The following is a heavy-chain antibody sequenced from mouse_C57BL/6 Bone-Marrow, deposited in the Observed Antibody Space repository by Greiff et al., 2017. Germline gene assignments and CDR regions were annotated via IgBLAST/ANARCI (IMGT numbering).Heavy chain of an antibody. V-gene: IGHV1-81*01. CDR2: IFPRSGNT. D-gene: IGHD1-1*02. CDR3: ASPHYADYFDY. CDR1: GYTFTSYG. J-gene: IGHJ2*01. Sequence: QVQLQQSGAELARPGASVKLSCKASGYTFTSYGISWVKQRTGQGLEWIGEIFPRSGNTYYNEKFKGKATLTADNSSSTAYMELRSLTSEDSAVYFCASPHYADYFDYWGQGTTLTVAS.